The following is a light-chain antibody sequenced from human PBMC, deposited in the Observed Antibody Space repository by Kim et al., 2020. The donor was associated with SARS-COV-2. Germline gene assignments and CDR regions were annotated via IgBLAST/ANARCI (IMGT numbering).Light chain of an antibody. CDR2: RNN. J-gene: IGLJ3*02. CDR1: SSNIGSNY. CDR3: AAWDDSLSGPV. V-gene: IGLV1-47*01. Sequence: GQRVTISCSGSSSNIGSNYVYWYQQLPGTAPKLLIYRNNQRPSGVPDRFSGSKSGTSASLAISGLRSEDEADYYCAAWDDSLSGPVFGGGTKLTVL.